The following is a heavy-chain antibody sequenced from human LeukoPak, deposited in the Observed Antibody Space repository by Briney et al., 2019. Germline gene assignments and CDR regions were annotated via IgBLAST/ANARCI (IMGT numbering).Heavy chain of an antibody. CDR1: GFTFSSYW. D-gene: IGHD2-15*01. CDR3: ARERRPFCSGGSCYSDY. Sequence: GGSLRLSCAASGFTFSSYWMSWVRQAPGKGLEWVANIKQDGSEKYYVDSVKGRFTISRDNAKNSLYLQMNSLRAEDTAVYYCARERRPFCSGGSCYSDYWGQGTLVTVSS. J-gene: IGHJ4*02. CDR2: IKQDGSEK. V-gene: IGHV3-7*01.